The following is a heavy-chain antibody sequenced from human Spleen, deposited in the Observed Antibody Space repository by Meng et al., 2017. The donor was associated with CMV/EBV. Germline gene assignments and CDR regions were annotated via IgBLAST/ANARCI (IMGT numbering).Heavy chain of an antibody. CDR2: ISRGSNYI. V-gene: IGHV3-21*01. CDR3: ARKVRFDP. J-gene: IGHJ5*02. CDR1: GFTFSSYS. D-gene: IGHD2-21*01. Sequence: GESLKISCVASGFTFSSYSMNWVRQAPGKGLEWVSSISRGSNYIYYADSVKGRFTISRDNARDSLYLEMNSLRAEDTAVYYCARKVRFDPWGQGTLVTVSS.